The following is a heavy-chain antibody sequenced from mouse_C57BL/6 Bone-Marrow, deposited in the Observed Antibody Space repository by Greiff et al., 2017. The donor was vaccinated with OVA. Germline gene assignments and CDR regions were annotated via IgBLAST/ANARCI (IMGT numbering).Heavy chain of an antibody. CDR3: ARSGGSSVYYYAMDY. CDR2: INPSNGGT. V-gene: IGHV1-53*01. D-gene: IGHD1-1*01. J-gene: IGHJ4*01. CDR1: GYTFTSYW. Sequence: QVQLQQPGTELVKPGASVKLSCKASGYTFTSYWMHWVKQRPGQGLEWIGNINPSNGGTNYNEKFKSKATLTVDKSSITAYMQLSSLTSEDSAVYYCARSGGSSVYYYAMDYWGQGTSVTVSS.